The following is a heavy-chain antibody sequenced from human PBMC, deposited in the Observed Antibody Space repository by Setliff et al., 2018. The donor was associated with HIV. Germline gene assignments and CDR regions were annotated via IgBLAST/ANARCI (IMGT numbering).Heavy chain of an antibody. CDR1: GDSISSYD. CDR2: SYYSGST. CDR3: ARQVGNKVLFDS. Sequence: SETLSLTCTVSGDSISSYDWSWIRQPPGKGLEWIGYSYYSGSTNYNPSLQSRFTISVDTSKNQLSLKLSSVTAADTAVYYCARQVGNKVLFDSWGQGTLVTVSS. V-gene: IGHV4-59*01. J-gene: IGHJ4*02. D-gene: IGHD7-27*01.